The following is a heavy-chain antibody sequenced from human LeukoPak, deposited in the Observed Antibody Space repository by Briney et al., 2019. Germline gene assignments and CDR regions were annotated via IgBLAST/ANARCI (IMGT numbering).Heavy chain of an antibody. CDR2: INHSGST. CDR1: GGSFSGYY. J-gene: IGHJ5*02. CDR3: ARVPDSSGYYFSHANWFDP. D-gene: IGHD3-22*01. Sequence: PSETLSLTCAVYGGSFSGYYWSWIRQPPGKGLEWIGEINHSGSTNYNPSLKSRVTISVDTSKNQFSLKLSSVTAADTAVYYCARVPDSSGYYFSHANWFDPWGQGTLVTVSS. V-gene: IGHV4-34*01.